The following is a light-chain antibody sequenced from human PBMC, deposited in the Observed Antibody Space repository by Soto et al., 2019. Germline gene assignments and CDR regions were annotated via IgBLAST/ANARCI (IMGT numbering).Light chain of an antibody. CDR2: EVT. J-gene: IGLJ2*01. Sequence: QSALTQPPSASGSPGQSVTVSCTGTSSDVGGYNSVSWYQQHPGKAPKLMIYEVTTRPSGVPDRFSGSKSGNTASLTVSGLQAEDEADYYCSSYAGSNILVFGGGTKLTVL. V-gene: IGLV2-8*01. CDR1: SSDVGGYNS. CDR3: SSYAGSNILV.